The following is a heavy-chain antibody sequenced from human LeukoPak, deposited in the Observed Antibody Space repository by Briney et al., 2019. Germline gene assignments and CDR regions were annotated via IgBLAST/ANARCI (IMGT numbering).Heavy chain of an antibody. D-gene: IGHD6-19*01. CDR3: VTVWGYSSGRDY. CDR1: GFTFSSYA. J-gene: IGHJ4*02. Sequence: GGSLRLSCAASGFTFSSYAMSWVHQAPGKGLEWVSAISGSGGSTYYADSVKGRFTISRDNAKNTLYLQMNSLTAEDTAMYYCVTVWGYSSGRDYWGQGTLVTVSS. CDR2: ISGSGGST. V-gene: IGHV3-23*01.